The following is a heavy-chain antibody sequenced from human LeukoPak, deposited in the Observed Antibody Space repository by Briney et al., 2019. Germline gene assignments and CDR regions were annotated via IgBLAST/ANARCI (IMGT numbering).Heavy chain of an antibody. D-gene: IGHD6-13*01. CDR1: GGSFSGYY. V-gene: IGHV4-34*01. CDR2: INHSGST. Sequence: PSGTLSLTCAVYGGSFSGYYWSWIRQPPGKGLEWIGEINHSGSTNYNPSLKSRVTISVDTSKNQFSLKLSSVTAADTAVYYCARAYRYSSSWYNYYYYMDAWGKGTTVTVSS. J-gene: IGHJ6*03. CDR3: ARAYRYSSSWYNYYYYMDA.